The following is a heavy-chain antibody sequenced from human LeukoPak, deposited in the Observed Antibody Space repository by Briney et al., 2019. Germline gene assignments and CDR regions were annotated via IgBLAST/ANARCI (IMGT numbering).Heavy chain of an antibody. CDR3: ARGNYDFAYDP. CDR2: FSTSGSYI. D-gene: IGHD3-3*01. CDR1: GFIVSDFD. J-gene: IGHJ5*02. V-gene: IGHV3-21*05. Sequence: GGSLRLSCAASGFIVSDFDMNWVRQAPGKGLEWVSYFSTSGSYIHYADSVKGRFTISRDAAKNSLCLQLDSLTVEDTAVYFCARGNYDFAYDPWGQGTLVTVSS.